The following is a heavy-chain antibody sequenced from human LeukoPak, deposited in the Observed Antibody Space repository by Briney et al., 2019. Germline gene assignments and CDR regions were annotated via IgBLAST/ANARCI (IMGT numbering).Heavy chain of an antibody. CDR3: ASNTVAGGYWYFDL. CDR1: GGTFSSYA. CDR2: IIPIFGTA. V-gene: IGHV1-69*01. J-gene: IGHJ2*01. Sequence: SVKVSCKTSGGTFSSYAISWVRQAPGQGLEWMGGIIPIFGTANYAQKFQGRVTITADESTSTAYMELSSLRSEDTAVYYCASNTVAGGYWYFDLWGRGTLVTVSS. D-gene: IGHD6-19*01.